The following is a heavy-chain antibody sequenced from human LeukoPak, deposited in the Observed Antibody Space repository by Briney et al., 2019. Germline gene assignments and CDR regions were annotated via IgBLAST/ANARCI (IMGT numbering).Heavy chain of an antibody. Sequence: SETLSLTCAVSGYSVSSGFFWGWIRQPPGKGLEWIATIYHNGVTHYNPSLKSRVTISVDTSKNQFSLKMSSVTAADTAIYYCTRGVALSDHGIIDSWGQGTLATVSS. CDR3: TRGVALSDHGIIDS. D-gene: IGHD1-1*01. V-gene: IGHV4-38-2*01. CDR1: GYSVSSGFF. CDR2: IYHNGVT. J-gene: IGHJ4*02.